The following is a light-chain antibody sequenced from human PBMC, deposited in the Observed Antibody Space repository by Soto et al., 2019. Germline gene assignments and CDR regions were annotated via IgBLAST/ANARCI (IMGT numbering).Light chain of an antibody. Sequence: EIVLTQSLDTLSVSPGERATLSCRASQSVSSNLAWYQQKPGQAPRLLIYGASTRATGIPARFSGSGSGTEFTLAISSLQSEDFAVYYCQQYNNWLTWTFGQGTKVDIK. CDR2: GAS. J-gene: IGKJ1*01. V-gene: IGKV3-15*01. CDR1: QSVSSN. CDR3: QQYNNWLTWT.